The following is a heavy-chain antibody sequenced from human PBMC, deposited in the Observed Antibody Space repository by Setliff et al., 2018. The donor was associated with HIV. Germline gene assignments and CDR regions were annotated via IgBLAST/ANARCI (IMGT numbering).Heavy chain of an antibody. CDR3: ARTVPHSAAQDAFDI. V-gene: IGHV4-59*10. CDR1: GGSFSGYY. J-gene: IGHJ3*02. Sequence: SETLSLTCAVYGGSFSGYYWSWIRQPAGKGLEWIGHIYTGGSPNYNPSLMSRVTLSADTSKNQLSLKLTSVTAEDTGVYYCARTVPHSAAQDAFDIWGQGTVVTVSS. D-gene: IGHD4-4*01. CDR2: IYTGGSP.